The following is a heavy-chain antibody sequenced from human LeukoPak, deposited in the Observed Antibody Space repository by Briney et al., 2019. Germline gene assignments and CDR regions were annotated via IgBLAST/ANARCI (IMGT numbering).Heavy chain of an antibody. V-gene: IGHV4-30-2*01. CDR3: AGGYSSSWYRFDY. CDR1: GGSISSGGYY. D-gene: IGHD6-13*01. CDR2: IYHSGST. Sequence: SETLSLTCTVSGGSISSGGYYWSWIRQPPGKGLEWIGYIYHSGSTYYNPSLKSRVTISVDRSKNQFSLKLSSVTAADTAVYYCAGGYSSSWYRFDYWGQGTLVTVSS. J-gene: IGHJ4*02.